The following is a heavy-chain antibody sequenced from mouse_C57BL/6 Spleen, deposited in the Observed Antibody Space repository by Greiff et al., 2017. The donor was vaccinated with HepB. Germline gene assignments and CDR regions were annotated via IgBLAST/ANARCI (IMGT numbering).Heavy chain of an antibody. CDR1: GFSFNTYA. Sequence: EVQRVESGGGLVQPKGSLKLSCAASGFSFNTYAMNWVRQAPGKGLEWVARIRSKSNNYATYYADSVKDRFTISRDDSESMLYLQMNNLKTEDTAMYYCVRDGSSYGYWYFDVWGTGTTVTVSS. CDR3: VRDGSSYGYWYFDV. CDR2: IRSKSNNYAT. J-gene: IGHJ1*03. V-gene: IGHV10-1*01. D-gene: IGHD1-1*01.